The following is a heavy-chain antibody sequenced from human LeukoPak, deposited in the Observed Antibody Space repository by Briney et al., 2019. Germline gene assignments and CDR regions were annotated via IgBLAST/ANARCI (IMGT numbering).Heavy chain of an antibody. CDR1: GFTFSRYW. J-gene: IGHJ4*02. V-gene: IGHV3-7*01. Sequence: GGSLRLSCAASGFTFSRYWMSWVRQAPGKGLEWVANIKQDGSEKYYVDPARGRFTISRDNAKNSLYLQMNSLRAEDTAVYYCARDYGDYWGQGTLVTVSS. D-gene: IGHD4-17*01. CDR2: IKQDGSEK. CDR3: ARDYGDY.